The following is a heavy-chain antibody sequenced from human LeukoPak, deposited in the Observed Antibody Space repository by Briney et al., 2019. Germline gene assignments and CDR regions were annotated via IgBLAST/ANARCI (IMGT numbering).Heavy chain of an antibody. V-gene: IGHV3-21*01. CDR1: GFTFSSYS. CDR2: ISSSSSYI. J-gene: IGHJ4*02. D-gene: IGHD3-16*02. CDR3: ARDYVWGSYRLHFDY. Sequence: GGSLRLSCAASGFTFSSYSMNWVRQAPGKGLEWVSSISSSSSYIYCADSVKGRFTISRDNAKNSLYLQMNSLRAEDTAVYYCARDYVWGSYRLHFDYWGQGTLVTVSS.